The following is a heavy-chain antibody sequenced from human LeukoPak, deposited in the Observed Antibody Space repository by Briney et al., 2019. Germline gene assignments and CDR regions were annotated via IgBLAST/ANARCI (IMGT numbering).Heavy chain of an antibody. J-gene: IGHJ6*02. CDR1: GGYFSNYY. D-gene: IGHD1-14*01. CDR2: IYTSGST. CDR3: ARQPPQYYGMDV. Sequence: SETLSLTCTVSGGYFSNYYWSWIQQPAGKGLYKIGRIYTSGSTNYNPSVKSRVTMSVDTSNNQFSLKLTSVTAADTAVYYCARQPPQYYGMDVWGQGTTVTVSS. V-gene: IGHV4-4*07.